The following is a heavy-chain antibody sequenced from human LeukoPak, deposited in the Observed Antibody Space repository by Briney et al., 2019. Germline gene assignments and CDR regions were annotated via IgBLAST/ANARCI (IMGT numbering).Heavy chain of an antibody. CDR1: GFTFSSYS. CDR3: AKGGLLWFGELAVDY. V-gene: IGHV3-21*04. Sequence: GGSLRLSCAASGFTFSSYSMNWVRHAPGKGLEWVSSISSSISYIYYADSVKGRFTISRDNAKNSLYLQMNSLRVEDTAVYYCAKGGLLWFGELAVDYWGQGTLVTVSS. D-gene: IGHD3-10*01. J-gene: IGHJ4*02. CDR2: ISSSISYI.